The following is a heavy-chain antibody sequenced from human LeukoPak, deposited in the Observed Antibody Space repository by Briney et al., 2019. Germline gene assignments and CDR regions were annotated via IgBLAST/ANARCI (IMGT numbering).Heavy chain of an antibody. CDR2: ISSTGNYI. CDR3: AELGITMIGGV. Sequence: GGSLRLSCTASGFVFSGYDMNWVRQAPGKGLEWVSSISSTGNYIYDAGSVKGRFTISRDNSKNTLYLQMNSLRAEDTAVYYCAELGITMIGGVWGKGTTVTISS. D-gene: IGHD3-10*02. V-gene: IGHV3-21*01. J-gene: IGHJ6*04. CDR1: GFVFSGYD.